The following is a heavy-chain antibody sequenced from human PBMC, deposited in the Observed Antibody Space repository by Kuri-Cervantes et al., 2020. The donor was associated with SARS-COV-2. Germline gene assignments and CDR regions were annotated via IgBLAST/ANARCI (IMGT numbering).Heavy chain of an antibody. V-gene: IGHV4-39*01. D-gene: IGHD1-1*01. CDR3: ARLFSPWSVVGDY. J-gene: IGHJ4*02. Sequence: ESLKISCTVSGDSISSSSYYWGRIRQPPGKGLEWIGTIYYSGSTDYNPSPKSRVTISVDTSKNQFSLKLRSVTATDTAVYYCARLFSPWSVVGDYWGQGTLVTVSS. CDR2: IYYSGST. CDR1: GDSISSSSYY.